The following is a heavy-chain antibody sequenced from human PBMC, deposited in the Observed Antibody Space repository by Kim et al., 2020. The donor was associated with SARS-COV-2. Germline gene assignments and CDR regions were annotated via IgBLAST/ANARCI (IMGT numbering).Heavy chain of an antibody. D-gene: IGHD3-3*01. Sequence: SVEIRFTSSRDNSKSALYLQMNSLRDEDTAVYYCSREITIFGVNDAFDIWGQGTMVTVSS. CDR3: SREITIFGVNDAFDI. V-gene: IGHV3-30*01. J-gene: IGHJ3*02.